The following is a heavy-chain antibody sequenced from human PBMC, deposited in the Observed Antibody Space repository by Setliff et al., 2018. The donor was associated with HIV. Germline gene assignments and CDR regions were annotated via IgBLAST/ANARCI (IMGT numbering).Heavy chain of an antibody. CDR3: AKAARDYYDSSGYYIGIDY. J-gene: IGHJ4*02. D-gene: IGHD3-22*01. CDR2: INNRGDRT. V-gene: IGHV3-23*01. CDR1: GFFFSRHV. Sequence: GGSLRLSCEGSGFFFSRHVMSWVRQAPGKGLEWVSGINNRGDRTDYADSVKGRFTISRDNSKSTLYLQMNSLRAEDTAVYYCAKAARDYYDSSGYYIGIDYWGRGTLVTVSS.